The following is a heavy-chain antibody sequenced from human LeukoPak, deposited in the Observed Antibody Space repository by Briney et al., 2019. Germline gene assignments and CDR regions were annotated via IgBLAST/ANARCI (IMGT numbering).Heavy chain of an antibody. V-gene: IGHV3-7*01. J-gene: IGHJ4*02. D-gene: IGHD4-17*01. CDR1: GFTFSSSW. Sequence: PGGSLRLSCAASGFTFSSSWMSWVRQAPGKGLEWVANINQDGNEKHSVDSVKGRFTISRDNAKNSLFLEMNSLRAEDTAVYFCTSGDVFDYWGQGTLVTVSS. CDR2: INQDGNEK. CDR3: TSGDVFDY.